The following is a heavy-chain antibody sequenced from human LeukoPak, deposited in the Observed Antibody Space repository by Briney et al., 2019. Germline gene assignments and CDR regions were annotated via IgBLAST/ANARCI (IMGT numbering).Heavy chain of an antibody. V-gene: IGHV1-69*13. D-gene: IGHD1-26*01. CDR3: ARYEGDTYYFDY. CDR2: IIPIFGTA. Sequence: SVKVSCKAFGGTFSSYAISWVRQAPGQGLEWMGGIIPIFGTANYAQKFQGRVTNTADESTSTAYMELSSLRSEDTAVYYCARYEGDTYYFDYWGQGTLVTVSS. J-gene: IGHJ4*02. CDR1: GGTFSSYA.